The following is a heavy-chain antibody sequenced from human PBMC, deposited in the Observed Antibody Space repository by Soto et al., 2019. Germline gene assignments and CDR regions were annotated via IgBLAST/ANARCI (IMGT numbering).Heavy chain of an antibody. CDR3: GTFLSYSSTDV. CDR1: GASVSSKSAA. J-gene: IGHJ6*04. V-gene: IGHV6-1*01. D-gene: IGHD2-21*01. Sequence: QVQLQQSGPGLVKPSQTLSLTCAISGASVSSKSAAWNWIRQSPSRGLEWLGRTYYRSKWYNDYAVSGNSGITIHPDTTKNLIALHLNLVYRAEAAGYDCGTFLSYSSTDVWGEGTTVTVSS. CDR2: TYYRSKWYN.